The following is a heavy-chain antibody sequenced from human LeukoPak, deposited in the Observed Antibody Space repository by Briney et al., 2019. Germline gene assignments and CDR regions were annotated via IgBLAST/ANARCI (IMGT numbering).Heavy chain of an antibody. D-gene: IGHD5-18*01. V-gene: IGHV4-59*08. J-gene: IGHJ5*02. CDR3: AGHVDTAMGVHVIYP. Sequence: SETLSLTCTVSGGSINSYYWSWIRQPPGKGLEWIGYIYYSGSTNYNPSLKSRVTISVDTSKNQFSLKLSSVTAADTAVYYCAGHVDTAMGVHVIYPWGQGTLVTVSS. CDR2: IYYSGST. CDR1: GGSINSYY.